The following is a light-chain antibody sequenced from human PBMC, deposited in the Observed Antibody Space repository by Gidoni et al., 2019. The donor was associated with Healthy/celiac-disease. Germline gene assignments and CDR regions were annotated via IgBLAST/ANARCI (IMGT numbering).Light chain of an antibody. CDR3: QQYYSTPRT. Sequence: DIVMTQSPDSLAVSLGERATINCKSSQSVLYSSNNKNYLAWYQQKPGQPPKLLIYCASTRESGVPDRFSGSGSGTDFTRAISSLQAEDVAVYYCQQYYSTPRTFGQGTKLEIK. CDR1: QSVLYSSNNKNY. V-gene: IGKV4-1*01. J-gene: IGKJ2*02. CDR2: CAS.